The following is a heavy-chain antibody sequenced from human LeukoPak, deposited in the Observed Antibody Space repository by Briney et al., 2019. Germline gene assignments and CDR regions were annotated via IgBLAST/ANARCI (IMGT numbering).Heavy chain of an antibody. V-gene: IGHV4-34*01. CDR3: ARGDLLTGYYSWFDP. CDR1: GGSFSGYY. CDR2: INHSGST. J-gene: IGHJ5*02. D-gene: IGHD3-9*01. Sequence: PSETLSLTCAVYGGSFSGYYWSWIRQPPGKWLELIGEINHSGSTNYNPSRKSRVTISVDTSKNQFSLKLSSVTAADTAVYYCARGDLLTGYYSWFDPWGQGTLVTVSS.